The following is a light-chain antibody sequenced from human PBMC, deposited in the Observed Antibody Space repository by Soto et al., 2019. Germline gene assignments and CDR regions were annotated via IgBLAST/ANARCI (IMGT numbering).Light chain of an antibody. CDR3: SSYSRSSIPV. CDR2: EVS. Sequence: QSVLTQPASVSGSPGQSITISCTGTSSDVGVYNHVSWYQQHPGKVPKLMIYEVSNRPSGVSDRFSGSKSGNTASLTISGLQAEDEADYYCSSYSRSSIPVFGGGTKVTVL. J-gene: IGLJ2*01. CDR1: SSDVGVYNH. V-gene: IGLV2-14*01.